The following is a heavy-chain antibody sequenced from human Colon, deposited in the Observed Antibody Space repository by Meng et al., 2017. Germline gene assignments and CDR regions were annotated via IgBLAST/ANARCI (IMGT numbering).Heavy chain of an antibody. CDR3: ARHLGWEFDY. V-gene: IGHV4-4*02. CDR2: IDLSGKT. CDR1: GVSITSSNW. Sequence: QVQVEDSGPELVKPSGTLSLPFAVSGVSITSSNWGSWVRQAPGKGMECIGQIDLSGKTDYNPSLRSRVTISLDKSMNQLFLEVYFVTAADTAIYYCARHLGWEFDYWGPGNLVTVSS. J-gene: IGHJ4*02. D-gene: IGHD6-19*01.